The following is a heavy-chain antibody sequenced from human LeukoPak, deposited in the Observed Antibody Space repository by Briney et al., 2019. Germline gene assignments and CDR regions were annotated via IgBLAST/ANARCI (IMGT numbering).Heavy chain of an antibody. Sequence: PGGSLRLSCAASGFTFSSYAMSWVRQAPGKGLEWVSAISGSGGSTYYADSVKGRFTISRDNSKNTLYLRMNSLRAEDTAVYYCAIFSIAAAQGSCWGQGTLVTVSS. V-gene: IGHV3-23*01. CDR3: AIFSIAAAQGSC. J-gene: IGHJ4*02. CDR2: ISGSGGST. D-gene: IGHD6-13*01. CDR1: GFTFSSYA.